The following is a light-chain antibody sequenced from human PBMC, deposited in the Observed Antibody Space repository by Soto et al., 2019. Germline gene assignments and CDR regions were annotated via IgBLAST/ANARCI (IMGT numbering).Light chain of an antibody. CDR3: LQHNSYPRT. Sequence: DIQMTQSPSTLSASVGDRVTITCRASQTISSWLAWYQHKPGKAPKRLISAASTLHSGVPSRFSGSGSGTEFTLTISSLQPEDFATYYCLQHNSYPRTFGQGTRLEIK. CDR1: QTISSW. V-gene: IGKV1-5*01. J-gene: IGKJ2*02. CDR2: AAS.